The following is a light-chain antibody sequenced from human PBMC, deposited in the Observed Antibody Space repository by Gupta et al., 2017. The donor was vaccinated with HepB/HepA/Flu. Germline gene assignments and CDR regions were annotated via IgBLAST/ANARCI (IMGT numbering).Light chain of an antibody. Sequence: DIQMTQSPSTLSASVGDRVTITCRASQSISGLLAWYQQKPGKAPKLLIYKASTLESGVPSRFSGSGSGTEFTLTISSLQPDDFATYCCQQYYSYSTFGQGTKVEI. CDR2: KAS. CDR1: QSISGL. CDR3: QQYYSYST. V-gene: IGKV1-5*03. J-gene: IGKJ1*01.